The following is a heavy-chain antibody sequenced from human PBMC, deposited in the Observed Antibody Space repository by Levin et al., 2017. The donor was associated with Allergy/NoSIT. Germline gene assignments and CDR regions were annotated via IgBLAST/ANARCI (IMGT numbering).Heavy chain of an antibody. CDR3: AGASTSKWLTFDY. CDR1: GGSFSGYY. J-gene: IGHJ4*02. Sequence: GSLRLSCAVYGGSFSGYYWSWIRQPPGKGLEWIGEINHSGSTNYNPSLKSRVTISVDTSKNQFSLKLSSVTAADTTVYYCAGASTSKWLTFDYWGQGTLVTVSS. D-gene: IGHD6-19*01. V-gene: IGHV4-34*01. CDR2: INHSGST.